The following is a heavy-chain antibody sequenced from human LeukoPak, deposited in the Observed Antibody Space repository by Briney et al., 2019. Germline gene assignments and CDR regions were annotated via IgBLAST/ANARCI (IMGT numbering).Heavy chain of an antibody. J-gene: IGHJ4*02. Sequence: GGSLRLSCAASGFTFSSYSMNWVRQAPGKGLEWVSSISSSSSYIYYADSVKGRITISRDNAMNSLYLQMNSLRAEDTAVYYCARDARVSSTSCPGYWGQGTLVTVSS. D-gene: IGHD2-2*01. CDR1: GFTFSSYS. CDR2: ISSSSSYI. CDR3: ARDARVSSTSCPGY. V-gene: IGHV3-21*01.